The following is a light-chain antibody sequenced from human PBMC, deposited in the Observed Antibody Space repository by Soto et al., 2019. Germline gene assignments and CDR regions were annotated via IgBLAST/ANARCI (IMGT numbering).Light chain of an antibody. V-gene: IGKV1-5*01. CDR2: GAS. J-gene: IGKJ1*01. CDR1: QSFSNW. CDR3: QQYNSYPLT. Sequence: TQMTQSPPTLSASVGDRVTLTCRASQSFSNWLAWYQQKPGNAPKLLIYGASSLQSGVPSRFSGSGSGTEFTLTIDSLQPDDFATYYCQQYNSYPLTFGQGTTV.